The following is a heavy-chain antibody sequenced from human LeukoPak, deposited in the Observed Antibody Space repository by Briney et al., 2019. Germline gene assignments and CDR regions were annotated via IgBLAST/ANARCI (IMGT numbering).Heavy chain of an antibody. J-gene: IGHJ4*02. V-gene: IGHV3-23*01. CDR3: AKYRMATIPYLDY. CDR2: ITGSGGIT. Sequence: GGSLRLSCAASGFTFTTYSMTWVRQAPGKGLQWFSAITGSGGITHYADSVKGRFTISRDNSKNTLYLQMNSLRAEDTAVYYCAKYRMATIPYLDYWGQGTLVTVSS. CDR1: GFTFTTYS. D-gene: IGHD5-24*01.